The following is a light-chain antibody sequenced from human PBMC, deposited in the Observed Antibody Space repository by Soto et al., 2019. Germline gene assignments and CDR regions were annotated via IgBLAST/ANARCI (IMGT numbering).Light chain of an antibody. CDR1: TGAVTSGYY. J-gene: IGLJ2*01. Sequence: QAVVTQEPSLTVSPGGTVTLTCASSTGAVTSGYYPNWFQQKPGQAPRALIYSTSNTHSWTPARFSGSLLGGKAALTLSGVQPEDEAESYCLIYYGGAQLVFGGGTKLTVL. V-gene: IGLV7-43*01. CDR3: LIYYGGAQLV. CDR2: STS.